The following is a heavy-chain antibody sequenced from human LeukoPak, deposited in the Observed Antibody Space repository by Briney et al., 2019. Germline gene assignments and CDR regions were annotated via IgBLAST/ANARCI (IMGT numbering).Heavy chain of an antibody. CDR2: INHSGST. Sequence: SETLSLTCAVYGGSFSGYYWSWIRQPPGKGLEWTGEINHSGSTNYNPSLKSRVTISVDTSKNQFSLKLSSVTAADTAVYYCARDKQPGDYWGQGALVTVSS. CDR3: ARDKQPGDY. J-gene: IGHJ4*02. CDR1: GGSFSGYY. D-gene: IGHD5-18*01. V-gene: IGHV4-34*01.